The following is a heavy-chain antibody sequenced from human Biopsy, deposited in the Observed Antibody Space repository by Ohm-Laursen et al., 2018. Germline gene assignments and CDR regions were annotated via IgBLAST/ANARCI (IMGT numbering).Heavy chain of an antibody. CDR3: ARGSNEYGGLYFPH. Sequence: SDTLSLTCTVSGGSFTGHYWTWIRQPPGKGLEWIGHISHTGYTSYKSSLKSRVTISLDTSRKHFSLRLTSLAAADTAVYYCARGSNEYGGLYFPHWGQGTLVTASS. D-gene: IGHD4-23*01. J-gene: IGHJ1*01. CDR1: GGSFTGHY. CDR2: ISHTGYT. V-gene: IGHV4-59*11.